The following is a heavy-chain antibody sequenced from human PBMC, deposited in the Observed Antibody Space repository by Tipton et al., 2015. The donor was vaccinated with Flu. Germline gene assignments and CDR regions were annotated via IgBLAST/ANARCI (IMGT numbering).Heavy chain of an antibody. J-gene: IGHJ4*02. Sequence: QLVQSGAEVKKPGESLKISCKGSGYDFTTNWIGWVRQMAGKGLELMGIIYPGDSDTRYNPSFQGQVTISADKSISTAYLQWRSLKASDTAMYYCARHYSSSSGGDYWGQGTLVTVSS. CDR2: IYPGDSDT. CDR3: ARHYSSSSGGDY. V-gene: IGHV5-51*01. CDR1: GYDFTTNW. D-gene: IGHD6-6*01.